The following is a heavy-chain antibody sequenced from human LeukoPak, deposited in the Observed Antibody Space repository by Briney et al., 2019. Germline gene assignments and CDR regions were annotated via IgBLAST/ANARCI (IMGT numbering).Heavy chain of an antibody. D-gene: IGHD3-9*01. CDR2: FYYSGST. CDR1: CGPNSSGGYY. Sequence: SHTLSHTCTVSCGPNSSGGYYGSWVRQHPGKGLEWIGYFYYSGSTYYNPSLKSRVTISVDTSKNQFSLKLSSVTAADTAVYYCARAPGDILSGYPTAGHDYWGQGTLVTVSS. J-gene: IGHJ4*02. CDR3: ARAPGDILSGYPTAGHDY. V-gene: IGHV4-31*03.